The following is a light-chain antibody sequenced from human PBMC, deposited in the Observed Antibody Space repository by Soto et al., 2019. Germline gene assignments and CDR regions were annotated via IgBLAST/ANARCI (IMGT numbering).Light chain of an antibody. J-gene: IGLJ1*01. CDR3: QVWDSSSDHHYV. V-gene: IGLV3-21*02. CDR2: DDS. CDR1: NIGSKS. Sequence: SYDLTQPPSVSVAPGQTARITCGGNNIGSKSVHWYQQKPGQAPVLVVYDDSDRPSGIPERFSGSNSGNTATLTIRRVEAGDEADYYCQVWDSSSDHHYVFGTGTKVTVL.